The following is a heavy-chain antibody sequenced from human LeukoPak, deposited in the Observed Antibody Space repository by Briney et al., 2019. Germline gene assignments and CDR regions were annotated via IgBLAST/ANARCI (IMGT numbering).Heavy chain of an antibody. CDR1: GYTFTGYY. CDR2: INPNSGGT. CDR3: ARENLSGSGSYYSVPGYYYYYGMDV. J-gene: IGHJ6*02. D-gene: IGHD3-10*01. Sequence: GASVKVSCKASGYTFTGYYMHWVRQAPGQGLEWMGWINPNSGGTSYAQKFQGRVTMTRDTSTSTVYMELSSLRSEDTAVYYCARENLSGSGSYYSVPGYYYYYGMDVWGQGTTVTVSS. V-gene: IGHV1-2*02.